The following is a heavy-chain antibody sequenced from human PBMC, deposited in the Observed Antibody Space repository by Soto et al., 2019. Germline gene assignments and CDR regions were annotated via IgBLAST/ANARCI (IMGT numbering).Heavy chain of an antibody. CDR1: GGSFSGYY. J-gene: IGHJ4*02. D-gene: IGHD3-9*01. CDR3: ARLEGLATISYYFDY. Sequence: TLSLTCAVYGGSFSGYYWSWIRQPPGKGLEWIGEINHSGSINYNPSLKSRVTISVDTSKNQFSLKLNSVTAADSAVYFCARLEGLATISYYFDYWGQGTLVTVSS. V-gene: IGHV4-34*01. CDR2: INHSGSI.